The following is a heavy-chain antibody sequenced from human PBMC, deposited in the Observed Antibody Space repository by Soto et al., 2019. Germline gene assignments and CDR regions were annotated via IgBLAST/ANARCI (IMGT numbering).Heavy chain of an antibody. CDR1: GYSFTSYW. CDR2: IDPSDSYT. Sequence: GESLKISCKGSGYSFTSYWISWVRQMPGKGLEWMGRIDPSDSYTNYSPSFQGHVTISADKSISTAYLQWSSLKASDTAMYYCARDGVGATTFFGFLDYWGQGTLVTVSS. D-gene: IGHD1-26*01. CDR3: ARDGVGATTFFGFLDY. V-gene: IGHV5-10-1*01. J-gene: IGHJ4*02.